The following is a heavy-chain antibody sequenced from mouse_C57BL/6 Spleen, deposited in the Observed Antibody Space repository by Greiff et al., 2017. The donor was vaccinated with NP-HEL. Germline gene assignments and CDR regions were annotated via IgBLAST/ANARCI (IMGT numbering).Heavy chain of an antibody. V-gene: IGHV1-76*01. CDR3: ARSLRYGYDEDFDV. D-gene: IGHD2-2*01. J-gene: IGHJ1*03. CDR2: IYPGSGNT. Sequence: QVQLQQSGAELVRPGASVKLSCKASGYTFTDYYINWVKQRPGQGLEWIARIYPGSGNTYYNEKFKGKATLTAEKSSSTAYMQLSSLTSEDSAVYFCARSLRYGYDEDFDVWGTGTTVTVSS. CDR1: GYTFTDYY.